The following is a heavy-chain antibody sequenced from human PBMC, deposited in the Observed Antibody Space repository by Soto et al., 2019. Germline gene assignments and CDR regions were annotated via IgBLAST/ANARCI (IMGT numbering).Heavy chain of an antibody. CDR3: ARLTGGTYLSFYYYIGV. D-gene: IGHD2-8*02. CDR2: IYYSGTT. V-gene: IGHV4-59*01. Sequence: QVQLQESGPGLVKPSETLSLTCTVSGGSISGYYWSWIRQHPGKGLEWIGYIYYSGTTNYDPSLKSRVTMSVDTSKNQFSLKLSSVTAADTAVYYCARLTGGTYLSFYYYIGVWGKGTTVTVSS. CDR1: GGSISGYY. J-gene: IGHJ6*03.